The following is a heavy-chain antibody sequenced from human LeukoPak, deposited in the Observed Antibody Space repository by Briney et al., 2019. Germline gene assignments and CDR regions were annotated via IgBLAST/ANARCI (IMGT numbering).Heavy chain of an antibody. CDR2: FDPEDGET. Sequence: ASVKVSCKVSGYTLTELSMHWVRQAPGKGLEWMGGFDPEDGETIYAQKLQGRVTMTTDTSTSTAYMELRSLRSDDTAVYYCARDSVVGGIRIAVAVYFDYWGQGTLVTVSS. CDR1: GYTLTELS. CDR3: ARDSVVGGIRIAVAVYFDY. J-gene: IGHJ4*02. V-gene: IGHV1-24*01. D-gene: IGHD6-19*01.